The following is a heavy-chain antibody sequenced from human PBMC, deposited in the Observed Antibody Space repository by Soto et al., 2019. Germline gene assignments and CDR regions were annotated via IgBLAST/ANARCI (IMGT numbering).Heavy chain of an antibody. D-gene: IGHD1-26*01. CDR2: ISGSGGST. V-gene: IGHV3-23*01. J-gene: IGHJ4*02. CDR3: AKDDRSGSYPTLFDY. Sequence: EVQLLESGGGLVQPGGSLRLSCAASGFTFSSYAMSWVRQAPGKGLEWVSAISGSGGSTYYADSVKGRFTISRDNSKNTLYLQKNSLRAEDTAVYYCAKDDRSGSYPTLFDYWGQGTLVTVSS. CDR1: GFTFSSYA.